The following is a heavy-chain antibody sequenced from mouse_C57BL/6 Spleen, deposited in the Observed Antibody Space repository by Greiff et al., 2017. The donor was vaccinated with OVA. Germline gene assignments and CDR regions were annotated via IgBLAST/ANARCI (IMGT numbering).Heavy chain of an antibody. CDR2: ISYDGSN. V-gene: IGHV3-6*01. CDR3: ARVGRYGYYVRYAMDY. J-gene: IGHJ4*01. D-gene: IGHD2-3*01. CDR1: GYSITSGYY. Sequence: EVQLVESGPGLVKPSQSLSLTCSVTGYSITSGYYWNWIRQFPGNKLEWMGYISYDGSNNYNPSLKNRISITRDTSKNQFFLKLNSVTTEDTATYYCARVGRYGYYVRYAMDYWGQGTSVTVSS.